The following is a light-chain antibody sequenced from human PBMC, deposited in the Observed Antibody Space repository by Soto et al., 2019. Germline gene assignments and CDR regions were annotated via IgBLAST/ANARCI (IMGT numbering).Light chain of an antibody. CDR3: CARADTSTVL. Sequence: QSALTQPASVSGSPGQSIIISCTGTSRDVGNYNLFSWYQQYTDKAPKLIIYEGTKRPSGVSDRFSGSWSGNTASLTISGRQAEDEADYYCCARADTSTVLFGGGTKLTVL. J-gene: IGLJ2*01. CDR2: EGT. CDR1: SRDVGNYNL. V-gene: IGLV2-23*01.